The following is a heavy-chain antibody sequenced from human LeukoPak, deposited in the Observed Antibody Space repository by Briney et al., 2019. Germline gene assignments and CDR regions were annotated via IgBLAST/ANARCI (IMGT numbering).Heavy chain of an antibody. J-gene: IGHJ4*02. CDR2: IGTAGDT. D-gene: IGHD3-3*01. V-gene: IGHV3-13*01. CDR3: ARGNFWSGYRSKAFDY. Sequence: GGSLRLSCAASGFTFSSYDMHWVRQATGKGLEWVSAIGTAGDTYYPGSVKGRFTISRENAKNSLYLQMNSLRVGDTAVYYCARGNFWSGYRSKAFDYWGQGTLVTVSS. CDR1: GFTFSSYD.